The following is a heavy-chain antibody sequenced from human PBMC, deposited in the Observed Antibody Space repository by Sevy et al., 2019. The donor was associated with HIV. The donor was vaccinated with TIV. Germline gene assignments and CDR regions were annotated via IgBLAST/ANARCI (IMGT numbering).Heavy chain of an antibody. CDR2: FDPEDGET. CDR3: ATARGSPRDFDY. D-gene: IGHD1-26*01. CDR1: GYTLTELS. V-gene: IGHV1-24*01. J-gene: IGHJ4*02. Sequence: ASVKVSCKVSGYTLTELSMHWVRQAPGKGLEWMGGFDPEDGETIYALKFQGRVTMTEDTSTDTAYMELSSLRSQDTAVYYCATARGSPRDFDYWGQGTLVTVSS.